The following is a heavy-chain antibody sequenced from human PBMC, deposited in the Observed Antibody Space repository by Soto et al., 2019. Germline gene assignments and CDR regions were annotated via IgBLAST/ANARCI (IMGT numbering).Heavy chain of an antibody. CDR2: TYYRSQWHN. CDR1: GDSVSSNSAT. J-gene: IGHJ3*02. Sequence: QVQLQQSGPGLVKPSQTLSLTCGISGDSVSSNSATWNWIRQSPSRGLEWLGRTYYRSQWHNEYEESVKSRITINPDTSKNQFSLQLNSISPEDTAVYYCARERGFLSEALDIWGRGTMVTVSS. D-gene: IGHD3-10*01. CDR3: ARERGFLSEALDI. V-gene: IGHV6-1*01.